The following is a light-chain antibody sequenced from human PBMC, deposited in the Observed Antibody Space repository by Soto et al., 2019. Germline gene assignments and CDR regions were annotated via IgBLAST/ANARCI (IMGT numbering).Light chain of an antibody. Sequence: QSALIQPPSASGSPGQSVTISCTGTSSDVGGYNYVSWYQQHPGKAPKLMIYEVSKRPSGVPDRFSGSKSGNTASLTVSGLQAEDEADYYCSSYAGSNNLGHVFGTGTKVTVL. CDR1: SSDVGGYNY. V-gene: IGLV2-8*01. CDR2: EVS. CDR3: SSYAGSNNLGHV. J-gene: IGLJ1*01.